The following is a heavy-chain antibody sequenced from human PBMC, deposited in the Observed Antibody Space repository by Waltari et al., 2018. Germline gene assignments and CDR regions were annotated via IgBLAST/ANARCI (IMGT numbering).Heavy chain of an antibody. CDR1: GFTFNNYW. Sequence: EVQLVESGGGLVQPGGSLRLSCAASGFTFNNYWMTWVRQAPGKGLEWVANIKQDAREKYYVDSVKGRFTISRDNTKNSLYLQMNSLRAEDTAVYYCAASVGVAPNYWGHGTLVTVSS. V-gene: IGHV3-7*01. CDR2: IKQDAREK. CDR3: AASVGVAPNY. J-gene: IGHJ4*01. D-gene: IGHD6-19*01.